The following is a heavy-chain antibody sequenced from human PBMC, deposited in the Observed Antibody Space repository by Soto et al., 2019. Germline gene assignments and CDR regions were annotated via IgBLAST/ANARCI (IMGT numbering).Heavy chain of an antibody. Sequence: SETLSLTCTVSGGSISSYYWSWIRQPPGKGLEWIGYIYYSGSTNYNPSLKSRVTISVDTSKNQFSLKLSSVTAADTAVYYCAREDYDILTGYKYFAYWGQGTLVTVSS. V-gene: IGHV4-59*01. D-gene: IGHD3-9*01. CDR1: GGSISSYY. CDR3: AREDYDILTGYKYFAY. J-gene: IGHJ4*02. CDR2: IYYSGST.